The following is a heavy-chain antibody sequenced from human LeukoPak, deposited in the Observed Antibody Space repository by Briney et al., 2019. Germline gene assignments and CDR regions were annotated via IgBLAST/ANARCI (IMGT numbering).Heavy chain of an antibody. V-gene: IGHV4-34*01. J-gene: IGHJ4*02. Sequence: PSETLSLTCAVYGGSFSGYYCSWIRQPPGKGLEWIGDINHSGSTNYNPSLKSGVTISVDTSKNQFSLKLSSVTAADTAVYYCASHYGSGSYLDYWGRGTLVTVSS. CDR3: ASHYGSGSYLDY. CDR1: GGSFSGYY. D-gene: IGHD3-10*01. CDR2: INHSGST.